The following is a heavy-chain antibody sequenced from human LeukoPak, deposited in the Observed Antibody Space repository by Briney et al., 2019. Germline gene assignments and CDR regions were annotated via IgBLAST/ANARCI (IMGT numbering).Heavy chain of an antibody. V-gene: IGHV3-23*01. CDR2: ISGSGGST. D-gene: IGHD3-22*01. Sequence: PGGSLRLSCAASGFTFSSYAMSWVRQAPGKGLEWVSAISGSGGSTYYADSVKGRFTISRDNSKNTLYLQMNSLRAEDTAVYYCAKDRGDDFDYYDSSGYYLDYWGQGTLVTVSS. CDR1: GFTFSSYA. J-gene: IGHJ4*02. CDR3: AKDRGDDFDYYDSSGYYLDY.